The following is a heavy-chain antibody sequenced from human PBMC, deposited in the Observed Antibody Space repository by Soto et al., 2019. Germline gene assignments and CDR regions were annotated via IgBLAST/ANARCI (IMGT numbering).Heavy chain of an antibody. Sequence: TLSLTCTVSGGSISSYYWSWIRQPPGKGREWIGYIYYSGSTNYNPSLKSRVTISVDTSKNQFSLKLSSVTAADTAVYYCARGGKYCTNGVCSFYGMDVWGQGTTVTVSS. V-gene: IGHV4-59*01. CDR2: IYYSGST. D-gene: IGHD2-8*01. J-gene: IGHJ6*02. CDR1: GGSISSYY. CDR3: ARGGKYCTNGVCSFYGMDV.